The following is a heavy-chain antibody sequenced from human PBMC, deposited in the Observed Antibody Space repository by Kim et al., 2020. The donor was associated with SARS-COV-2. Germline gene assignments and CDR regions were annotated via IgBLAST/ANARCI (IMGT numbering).Heavy chain of an antibody. CDR1: GFTFSSYS. CDR3: ARGQTGSGLDHFDY. V-gene: IGHV3-21*01. D-gene: IGHD2-15*01. J-gene: IGHJ4*02. Sequence: GGSLRLSCAASGFTFSSYSMNWVRQAPGKGLEWVSSISSSSSYIYYADSVKGRFTISRDNAKNSLYLQMNSLRAEDTAVYYCARGQTGSGLDHFDYWGQGTLVTVSS. CDR2: ISSSSSYI.